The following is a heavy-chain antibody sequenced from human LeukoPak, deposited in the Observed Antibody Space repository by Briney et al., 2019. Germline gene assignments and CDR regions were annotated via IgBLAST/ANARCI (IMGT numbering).Heavy chain of an antibody. Sequence: SETLSLTCTVSGGSISSYYWSWIRQPPGKGLEWIGYIYYSGSTNYNPSLKSRVTISVDTSKNQFSLKLSSVTAADTAVYYCARVAVAATSSQFDYWGQGTLVTVSS. J-gene: IGHJ4*02. CDR1: GGSISSYY. CDR2: IYYSGST. V-gene: IGHV4-59*12. D-gene: IGHD6-19*01. CDR3: ARVAVAATSSQFDY.